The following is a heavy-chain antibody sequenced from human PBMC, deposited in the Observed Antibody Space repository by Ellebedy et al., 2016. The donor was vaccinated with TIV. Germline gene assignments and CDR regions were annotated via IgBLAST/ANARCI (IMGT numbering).Heavy chain of an antibody. CDR1: GFSLTNIIMG. V-gene: IGHV2-26*01. CDR2: SSSYDEK. Sequence: SGPTLVKPKETLTLTCSVSGFSLTNIIMGVSWIRQAPGKALEWLAHSSSYDEKFYSTSLKTRLGISRDTSKSQVVLTMTNMDPVDTGTYYCARAVKYCGGDCTHKFDYWGQGTPVTVSS. J-gene: IGHJ4*02. D-gene: IGHD2-21*02. CDR3: ARAVKYCGGDCTHKFDY.